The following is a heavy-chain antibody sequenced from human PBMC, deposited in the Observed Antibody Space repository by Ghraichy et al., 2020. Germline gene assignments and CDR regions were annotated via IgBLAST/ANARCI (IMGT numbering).Heavy chain of an antibody. CDR2: INWSGDTI. Sequence: GEALRLSCAASGFSFSSYEMNWVRQAPGKEPEWSSYINWSGDTIYYADSVKGRFTISRDNAENSLYLQMSSLRAEDTAVDYCARDGDETVKRAEFDYWGQGTLVTVSP. J-gene: IGHJ4*02. V-gene: IGHV3-48*03. CDR1: GFSFSSYE. D-gene: IGHD4-11*01. CDR3: ARDGDETVKRAEFDY.